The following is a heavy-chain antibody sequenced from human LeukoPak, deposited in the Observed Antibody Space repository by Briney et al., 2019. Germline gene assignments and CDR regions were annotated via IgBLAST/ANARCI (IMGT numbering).Heavy chain of an antibody. CDR3: AREEMATTSFDY. D-gene: IGHD5-24*01. V-gene: IGHV1-2*02. J-gene: IGHJ4*02. CDR1: GYTFTGSY. CDR2: INPNSGTT. Sequence: ASVKVSCKASGYTFTGSYMHWMRQAPGQGLEWMGWINPNSGTTNYAQKFQGRVTMTRDTSISTAYMELSRLTSDDTAVYYCAREEMATTSFDYWGQGTLVTVSS.